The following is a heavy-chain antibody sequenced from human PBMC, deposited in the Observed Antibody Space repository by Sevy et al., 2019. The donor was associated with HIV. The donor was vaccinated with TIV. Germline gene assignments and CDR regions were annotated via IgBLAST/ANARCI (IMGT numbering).Heavy chain of an antibody. D-gene: IGHD3-10*01. Sequence: EGSLRLSCTASGFTFSDYGMHWVRQAPGKGLEWVAVVWYDGINKYYGDSVKGRFTISRDNSKNTLYLQMNSLRAEDTAVYYCARDNLLPVMVSMVRGALSYYFDYWGQGTLVTVSS. CDR3: ARDNLLPVMVSMVRGALSYYFDY. V-gene: IGHV3-33*01. J-gene: IGHJ4*02. CDR1: GFTFSDYG. CDR2: VWYDGINK.